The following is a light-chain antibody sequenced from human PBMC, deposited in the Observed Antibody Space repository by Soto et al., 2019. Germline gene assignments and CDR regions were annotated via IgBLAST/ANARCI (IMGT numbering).Light chain of an antibody. CDR1: SSNIGSNT. CDR3: AAWDDSLNGQV. V-gene: IGLV1-44*01. CDR2: SNN. Sequence: QPVLTQPPSASGTPGQRDTISCSGSSSNIGSNTVNWYQQLPGTAPKLLIYSNNQRPSGVPDRFSGSKSGTSASLAISGLQSEDEADYYCAAWDDSLNGQVFGGGTKVTVL. J-gene: IGLJ2*01.